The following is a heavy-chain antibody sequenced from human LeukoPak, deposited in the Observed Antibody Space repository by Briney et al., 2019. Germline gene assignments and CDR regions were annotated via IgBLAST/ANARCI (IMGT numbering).Heavy chain of an antibody. J-gene: IGHJ4*02. V-gene: IGHV4-34*01. D-gene: IGHD1-1*01. CDR3: ARAGGMYNWFFDY. CDR1: GGSFSGYH. CDR2: INHSGST. Sequence: SETLSLTCAVYGGSFSGYHWSWIRQPPGKGLEWIGEINHSGSTNYNPSLKSRVTISVDTSKNRFSLNLSSVTAADTAVYYCARAGGMYNWFFDYWGQGTLVTVSS.